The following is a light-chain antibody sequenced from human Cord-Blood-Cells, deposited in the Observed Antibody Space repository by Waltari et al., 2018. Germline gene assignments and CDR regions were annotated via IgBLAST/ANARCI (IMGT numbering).Light chain of an antibody. J-gene: IGLJ2*01. V-gene: IGLV2-23*02. CDR2: EVS. Sequence: QSALTQPASVCGSPGPSITISCTGTSCDVGRYNLFSWYHQHPGKAPKLMIYEVSKRPSGVSNRFSGSKSGNTASLTISGLQAEDEADYYCCSYAGSSTYVVFGGGTKLTVL. CDR1: SCDVGRYNL. CDR3: CSYAGSSTYVV.